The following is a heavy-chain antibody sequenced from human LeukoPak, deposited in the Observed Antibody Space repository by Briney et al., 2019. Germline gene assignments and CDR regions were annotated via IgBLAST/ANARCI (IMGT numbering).Heavy chain of an antibody. CDR1: GYTFTGYY. D-gene: IGHD3-10*01. Sequence: ASVKVSCKASGYTFTGYYMHWMRQAPGQGLEWMGSINPNTGGTNCAQKFQGRVTMTRDTSISTAYMELSRLTSDDTAVYYCAIKSVGDPWDNWGQGTLVTVSS. CDR2: INPNTGGT. V-gene: IGHV1-2*02. CDR3: AIKSVGDPWDN. J-gene: IGHJ4*02.